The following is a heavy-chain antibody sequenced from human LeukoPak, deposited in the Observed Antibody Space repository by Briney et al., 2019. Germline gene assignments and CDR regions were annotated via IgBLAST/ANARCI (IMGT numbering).Heavy chain of an antibody. CDR1: GYTFTDYY. V-gene: IGHV1-2*02. CDR3: ARRGSYYGY. D-gene: IGHD3-10*01. J-gene: IGHJ4*02. Sequence: ASVKVSCKASGYTFTDYYIHWVRQAPGQRFEWMGWINPKSGATHYVERFQGRVTMTTDTSISTVYMELTRLTSDDTATYYCARRGSYYGYWGQGTLVTVSS. CDR2: INPKSGAT.